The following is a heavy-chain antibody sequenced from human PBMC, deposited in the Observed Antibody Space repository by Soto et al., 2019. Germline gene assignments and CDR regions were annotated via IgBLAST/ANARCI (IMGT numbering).Heavy chain of an antibody. V-gene: IGHV3-15*07. J-gene: IGHJ6*02. D-gene: IGHD2-15*01. CDR1: GFTFINAW. CDR2: IKSKTDGGTT. CDR3: TTLLIGYCSGGSCYHEGREPNYYYYGMDV. Sequence: GGSLRLSCAASGFTFINAWMTWFRQAPGKGLEWFGRIKSKTDGGTTDYAAPVKGRLTISRDDSKNTLYLQMNSLKTEDTAVYYCTTLLIGYCSGGSCYHEGREPNYYYYGMDVWGQGTTVTVSS.